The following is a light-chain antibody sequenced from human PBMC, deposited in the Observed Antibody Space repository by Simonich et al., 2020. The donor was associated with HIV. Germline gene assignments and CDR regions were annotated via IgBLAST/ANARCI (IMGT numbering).Light chain of an antibody. J-gene: IGKJ1*01. CDR1: QSVSSN. V-gene: IGKV3-20*01. Sequence: EIVMTQSPATLSVSPGERATLSCRASQSVSSNLAWYQQKPGLAPRLLISGASTRATGIPDRFSGSGSGTDFTLTISRLEPEDFAVYYCQQYGSSQTFGQGTKVEIK. CDR3: QQYGSSQT. CDR2: GAS.